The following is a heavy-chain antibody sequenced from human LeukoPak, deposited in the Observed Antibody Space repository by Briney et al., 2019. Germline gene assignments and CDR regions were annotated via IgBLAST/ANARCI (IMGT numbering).Heavy chain of an antibody. CDR3: ARGLAAASTDYYYYMDV. CDR1: GGSISSSY. V-gene: IGHV4-59*12. Sequence: SETLSLTCTVSGGSISSSYWSWIRQPPGKGLEWIGYIYYTGSTNYNPSLKSRVTISADTSKNHFSLKLSSVTAADTAVYYCARGLAAASTDYYYYMDVWGKGTTVTVSS. CDR2: IYYTGST. D-gene: IGHD6-13*01. J-gene: IGHJ6*03.